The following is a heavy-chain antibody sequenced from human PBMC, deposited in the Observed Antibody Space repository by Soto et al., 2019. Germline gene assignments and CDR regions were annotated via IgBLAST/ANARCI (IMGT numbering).Heavy chain of an antibody. V-gene: IGHV3-23*01. CDR3: AKEGGSSSWYLRYFDY. J-gene: IGHJ4*02. CDR1: AFSFNGFS. Sequence: GGSLRLSCVASAFSFNGFSMHWVRQAPGKGLEWVSAISGSGGSTYYADSVKGRFTISRDNSKNTLYLQMNSLRAEDTAVYYCAKEGGSSSWYLRYFDYWGQGTLVTV. CDR2: ISGSGGST. D-gene: IGHD6-13*01.